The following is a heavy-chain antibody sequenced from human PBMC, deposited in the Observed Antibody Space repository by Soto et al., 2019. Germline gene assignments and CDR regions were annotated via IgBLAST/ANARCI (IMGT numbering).Heavy chain of an antibody. D-gene: IGHD6-19*01. Sequence: GGSLRLSCAASGFTFSSYAMSWVRQAPGKGLEWVSAISGSGGSTYYADSVKGRFTISRDNSKNTLYLQMNSLRAEDTAVYYCAKDSVGQWLGNPYFDYWGQGTLVTVSS. CDR2: ISGSGGST. CDR1: GFTFSSYA. V-gene: IGHV3-23*01. J-gene: IGHJ4*02. CDR3: AKDSVGQWLGNPYFDY.